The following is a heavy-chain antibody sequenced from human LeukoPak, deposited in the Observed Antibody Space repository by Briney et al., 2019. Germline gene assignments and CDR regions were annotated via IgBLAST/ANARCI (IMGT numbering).Heavy chain of an antibody. CDR1: GFTFSSYV. Sequence: PGGSLRLSCAASGFTFSSYVMGWVRQAPGKGLEWVSALSGSGGSTYYADSVRGRFTISRDNSKSTLYLQMHSLRAEDTAIYYCAKNFYGDYNVFFDYWGQGILVAVSS. V-gene: IGHV3-23*01. J-gene: IGHJ4*02. CDR3: AKNFYGDYNVFFDY. D-gene: IGHD4-17*01. CDR2: LSGSGGST.